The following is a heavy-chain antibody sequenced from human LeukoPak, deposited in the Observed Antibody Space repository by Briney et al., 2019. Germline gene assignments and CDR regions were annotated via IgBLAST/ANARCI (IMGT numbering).Heavy chain of an antibody. CDR2: ISASSTYI. CDR1: GFTFSSYA. CDR3: ARDGGDGYNLDY. V-gene: IGHV3-21*01. J-gene: IGHJ4*02. Sequence: PGGSLRLSCAASGFTFSSYAMSWVRQAPGKGLEWVSAISASSTYIYDAASPKGRFTISRDNAKNSLYLQMNSLRAADTAVYYCARDGGDGYNLDYWGQGALVTVSS. D-gene: IGHD5-24*01.